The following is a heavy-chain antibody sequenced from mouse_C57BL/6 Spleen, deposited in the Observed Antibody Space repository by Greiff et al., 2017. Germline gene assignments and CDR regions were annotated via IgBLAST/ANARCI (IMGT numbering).Heavy chain of an antibody. CDR1: GYTFTSYW. J-gene: IGHJ4*01. CDR2: IDPNSGGT. Sequence: QVQLQQPGAELVKPGASVKLSCKASGYTFTSYWMHWVKQRPGRGLEWIGRIDPNSGGTKYNEKFKSKATLTVDKPSSTAYMQISSLTSEDSAVYYCARGLFGSTFYYAMDYWGQGTSVTVSS. CDR3: ARGLFGSTFYYAMDY. D-gene: IGHD1-1*01. V-gene: IGHV1-72*01.